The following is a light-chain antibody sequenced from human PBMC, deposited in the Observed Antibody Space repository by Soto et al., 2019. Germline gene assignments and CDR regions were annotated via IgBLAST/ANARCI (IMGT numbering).Light chain of an antibody. CDR3: QQYNNWPLT. V-gene: IGKV3-15*01. CDR2: GAF. CDR1: QSVSSN. Sequence: EIVMTQSPVTLSVSPGERVTLSCRASQSVSSNLAWYQQKPGQAPSLLIYGAFTRATGIPARFSGTGSGTEFTLTISSLQSEDFAVYYCQQYNNWPLTFGQGTRLEIK. J-gene: IGKJ5*01.